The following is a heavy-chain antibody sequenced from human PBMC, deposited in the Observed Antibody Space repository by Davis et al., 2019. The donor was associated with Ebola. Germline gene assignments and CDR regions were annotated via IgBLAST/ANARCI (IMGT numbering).Heavy chain of an antibody. Sequence: PSETLSLTCTVSGGSISSGGYYWSWIRQHPGKGLEWIGYIYYSGSTYYNPSLKSRVTISVDTSKNQFSLKLSSVTAADTAVYYCARDSVAVDAFDIWGQGTMVTVSS. J-gene: IGHJ3*02. CDR3: ARDSVAVDAFDI. V-gene: IGHV4-61*08. CDR2: IYYSGST. CDR1: GGSISSGGYY.